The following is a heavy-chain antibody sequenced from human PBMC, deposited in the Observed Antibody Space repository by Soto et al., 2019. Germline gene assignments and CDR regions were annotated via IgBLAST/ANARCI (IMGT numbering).Heavy chain of an antibody. J-gene: IGHJ4*02. Sequence: QVQLVQSGPEVKKPGASVTVSCKTSGYTFISYGITWVRQAPAHGLEWMGWISANDGDTNYAQKFQGRVTMTTDTSTSTAYMELRSLRSDDTAVYYCARRALDFWGQGTLVTVSS. CDR3: ARRALDF. CDR2: ISANDGDT. CDR1: GYTFISYG. V-gene: IGHV1-18*01.